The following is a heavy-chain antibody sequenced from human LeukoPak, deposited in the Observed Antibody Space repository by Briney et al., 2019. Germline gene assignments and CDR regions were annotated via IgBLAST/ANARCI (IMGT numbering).Heavy chain of an antibody. J-gene: IGHJ4*02. CDR2: INVNSGGT. V-gene: IGHV1-2*02. CDR3: ARSPHILTGENFDF. D-gene: IGHD3-9*01. CDR1: GYTFTDDY. Sequence: ASVKVSCKASGYTFTDDYIHWVRQAPGQWLELMGWINVNSGGTNYAQKFYARVTMTRDTSISTAYMELSRLRSDDTAVFYCARSPHILTGENFDFWGQGTLVTVSS.